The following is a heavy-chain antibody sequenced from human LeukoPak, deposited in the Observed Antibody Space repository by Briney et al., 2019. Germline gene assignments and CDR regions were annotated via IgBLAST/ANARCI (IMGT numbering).Heavy chain of an antibody. Sequence: ASVKVSCKASGYTFTGYYMHWVRRAPGQGLEWMGWINPNSGGTNYAQKFQGRVTMTRDTSISTAYMELSRLRSDDTAVYYCARAQHIVVVSPTHLFDYWGQGTLVTVSS. D-gene: IGHD2-21*01. CDR1: GYTFTGYY. CDR2: INPNSGGT. J-gene: IGHJ4*02. CDR3: ARAQHIVVVSPTHLFDY. V-gene: IGHV1-2*02.